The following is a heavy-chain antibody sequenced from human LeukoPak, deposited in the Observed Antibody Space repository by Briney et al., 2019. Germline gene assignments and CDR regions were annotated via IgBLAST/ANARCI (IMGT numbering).Heavy chain of an antibody. CDR3: AKGRIVGATSFDY. CDR1: GFTFSRYA. J-gene: IGHJ4*02. CDR2: LSGSGGST. Sequence: GGSLRLSCATSGFTFSRYAMSWVRQAPGKGLEWVSTLSGSGGSTYYTDSVKGRFTISRDNSKNTLYLQMNSLRAEDTAVYYCAKGRIVGATSFDYWGQGTLVTVSS. V-gene: IGHV3-23*01. D-gene: IGHD1-26*01.